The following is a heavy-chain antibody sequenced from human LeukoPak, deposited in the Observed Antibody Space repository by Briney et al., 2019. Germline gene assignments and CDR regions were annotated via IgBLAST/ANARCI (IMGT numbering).Heavy chain of an antibody. Sequence: ASVKVSCKGSGYTFTDYYIHWVRQAPGQGLEWMGWVGPKTGTTNYAQSFQGRVTMIRDTSITTAYMEMTRLTSDDTAVYYCARVSGYGEPYFNLWGQGTLLTVSS. CDR2: VGPKTGTT. V-gene: IGHV1-2*02. CDR1: GYTFTDYY. CDR3: ARVSGYGEPYFNL. J-gene: IGHJ4*02. D-gene: IGHD4-17*01.